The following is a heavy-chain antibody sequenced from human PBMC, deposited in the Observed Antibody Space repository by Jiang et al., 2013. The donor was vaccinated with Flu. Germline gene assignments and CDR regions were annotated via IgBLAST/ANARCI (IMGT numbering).Heavy chain of an antibody. Sequence: LIYWDDDKRYSPSLKSRLTITKDTSKNQVVLTMTNMDPVDTATYYCAHSPGVGDEPVNWGQGTLVTVSS. CDR2: IYWDDDK. J-gene: IGHJ4*02. CDR3: AHSPGVGDEPVN. V-gene: IGHV2-5*02. D-gene: IGHD3-16*01.